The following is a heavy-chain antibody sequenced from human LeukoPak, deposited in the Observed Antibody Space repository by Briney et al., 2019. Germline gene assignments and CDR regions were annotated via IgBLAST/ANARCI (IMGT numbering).Heavy chain of an antibody. V-gene: IGHV4-4*02. CDR1: GGSTSSSNW. CDR3: ARQTSESSGSFFEVAFDI. J-gene: IGHJ3*02. D-gene: IGHD3-22*01. CDR2: IYHSGST. Sequence: SETLSLTCAVSGGSTSSSNWWSWVRQPPGKGLEWIGEIYHSGSTNYNPSLKSRVTISVDKSKNQFSLKLSSVTAADTAVYYCARQTSESSGSFFEVAFDIWGQGTMVTVSS.